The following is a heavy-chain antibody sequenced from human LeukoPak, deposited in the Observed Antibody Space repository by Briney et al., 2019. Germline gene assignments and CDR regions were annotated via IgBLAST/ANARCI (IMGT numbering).Heavy chain of an antibody. CDR3: ARDDLWFGELSAEYFHH. J-gene: IGHJ1*01. CDR2: ISSSGSTI. Sequence: GGSLRLSCAATGFTLSDYYMSWIRQAPGKGLEWVSYISSSGSTIYYTDSVKGRFTISRDNAKNSLYLQMNSLRAEDTAVYYCARDDLWFGELSAEYFHHWGQGTLVTVSS. V-gene: IGHV3-11*04. CDR1: GFTLSDYY. D-gene: IGHD3-10*01.